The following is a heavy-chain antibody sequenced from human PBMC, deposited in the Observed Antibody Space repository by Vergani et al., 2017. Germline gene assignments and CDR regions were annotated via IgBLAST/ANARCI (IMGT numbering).Heavy chain of an antibody. CDR3: ARDGNTAKVRSPFADY. CDR1: GGSFSGYY. D-gene: IGHD5-18*01. Sequence: QVQLQQWGAGLLKPSETLSLTCAVYGGSFSGYYWSWIRQPPGKGLEWIGEINHSGSTNYNPSLKSRVTISVDTSKNQFSLKLSSVTAADTAVYYCARDGNTAKVRSPFADYWGQGTLVTVSS. CDR2: INHSGST. J-gene: IGHJ4*02. V-gene: IGHV4-34*01.